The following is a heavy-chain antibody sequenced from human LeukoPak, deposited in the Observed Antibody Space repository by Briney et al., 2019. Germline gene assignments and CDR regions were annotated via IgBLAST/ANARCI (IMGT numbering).Heavy chain of an antibody. J-gene: IGHJ3*02. CDR2: IYSGGST. D-gene: IGHD4-17*01. CDR1: GFTVSSNY. V-gene: IGHV3-53*01. CDR3: AKDLEDYGDYDAFDI. Sequence: GGSLRLSCAASGFTVSSNYMSWVRQAPGKGLEWVSVIYSGGSTYYADSVKGRFTISRDNSKNTLYLQMNSLRAEDTAVYYCAKDLEDYGDYDAFDIWGQGTMVTVSS.